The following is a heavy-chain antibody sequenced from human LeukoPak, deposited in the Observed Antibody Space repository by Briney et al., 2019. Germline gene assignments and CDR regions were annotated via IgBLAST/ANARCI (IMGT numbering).Heavy chain of an antibody. D-gene: IGHD5-18*01. V-gene: IGHV3-74*01. CDR3: ARARGYSYGWTLAY. J-gene: IGHJ4*02. CDR2: INSDGSST. CDR1: GFTFSSYW. Sequence: GGSLRLSCAASGFTFSSYWMHWVRQVPGKGLVCVSRINSDGSSTNYADSVKGRFTISRDNAKSTLYLQMNSLSAEDTAVYYCARARGYSYGWTLAYWGQGTLVTVSS.